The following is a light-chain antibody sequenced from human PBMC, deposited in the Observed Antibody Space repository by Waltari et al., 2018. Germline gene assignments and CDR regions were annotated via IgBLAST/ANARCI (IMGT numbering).Light chain of an antibody. CDR2: VVS. CDR3: SSYMNSSLV. CDR1: SSDIGGYKY. V-gene: IGLV2-14*01. J-gene: IGLJ3*02. Sequence: QSALTQPASVSGSPGQSITISCTGTSSDIGGYKYVSWYQQHPGKAPKLMIYVVSNRPSGVSIRCSGSTSGSTASLTISGLQSEDEADYYCSSYMNSSLVFGAGTKVTVL.